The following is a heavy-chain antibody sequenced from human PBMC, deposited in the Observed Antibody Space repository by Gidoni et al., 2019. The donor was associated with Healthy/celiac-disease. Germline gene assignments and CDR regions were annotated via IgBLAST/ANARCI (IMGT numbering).Heavy chain of an antibody. V-gene: IGHV1-46*03. CDR2: INPRGGST. Sequence: QVQLVQSGAEVKKPGASVKVSCKASGSTFTRYYMHWVRQAPGQGLEWMGIINPRGGSTSYAQKFQGRVTMTRDTSTSTVYMELSSLRSEDTAVYYCARDGRITMVRGPTLDYWGQGTLVTVSS. CDR3: ARDGRITMVRGPTLDY. D-gene: IGHD3-10*01. CDR1: GSTFTRYY. J-gene: IGHJ4*02.